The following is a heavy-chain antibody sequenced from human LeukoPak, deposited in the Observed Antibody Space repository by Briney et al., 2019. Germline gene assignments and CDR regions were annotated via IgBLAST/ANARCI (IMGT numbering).Heavy chain of an antibody. Sequence: GGSLRLSCAASGFTFSSYAMYWVRQAPGKGLEWVSAISGSGDSTYYADSVKGRFTISRDNSRNTLYLQMNSLRADDTAVYYCAKAGDSSGWYIPAYFDYWGQGTLVTVSS. D-gene: IGHD6-19*01. V-gene: IGHV3-23*01. CDR2: ISGSGDST. CDR3: AKAGDSSGWYIPAYFDY. CDR1: GFTFSSYA. J-gene: IGHJ4*02.